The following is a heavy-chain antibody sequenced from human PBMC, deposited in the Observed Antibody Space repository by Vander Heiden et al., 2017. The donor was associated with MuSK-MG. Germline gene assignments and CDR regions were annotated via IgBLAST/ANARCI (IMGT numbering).Heavy chain of an antibody. J-gene: IGHJ4*02. CDR3: ARGDGLLGEN. V-gene: IGHV1-2*02. Sequence: QVQLVQSGAEVKKPGASVKVSCKASGYTFTGYYMHWVRQAPGQGLEWMGWINPNNGGKNYAQKFQGRVTMTRDTSISSAYMELSRLRSDDTAVYYCARGDGLLGENWGQGTLVTVSS. CDR1: GYTFTGYY. D-gene: IGHD2-15*01. CDR2: INPNNGGK.